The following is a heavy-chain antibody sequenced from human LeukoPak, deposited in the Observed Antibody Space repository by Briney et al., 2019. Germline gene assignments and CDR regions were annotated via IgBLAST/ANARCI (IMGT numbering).Heavy chain of an antibody. CDR1: GFTVSSNY. J-gene: IGHJ4*02. Sequence: GGSLRLSCAASGFTVSSNYMSWVRQAPGKGLEWVSVIYSGGSTYYADSVKDRFTISRDNSKNTLYLQMNSLRAEDTAVYYCARESVVVTAIISWGQGTLVTVSS. CDR3: ARESVVVTAIIS. CDR2: IYSGGST. D-gene: IGHD2-21*02. V-gene: IGHV3-66*01.